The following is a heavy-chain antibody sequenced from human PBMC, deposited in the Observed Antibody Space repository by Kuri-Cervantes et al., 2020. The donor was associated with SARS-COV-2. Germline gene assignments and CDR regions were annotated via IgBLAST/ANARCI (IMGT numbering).Heavy chain of an antibody. J-gene: IGHJ3*02. CDR2: FYNSWTT. V-gene: IGHV4-4*07. Sequence: GSLRLSCTVSGGSISSYYWSWIRQPAGKGLEWIGRFYNSWTTNSNPSLKSRVTISVDTSKNQFSLKLSSVTAADTAAYYCARDKLQFDAFDIWGQGTMVTVSS. D-gene: IGHD5-24*01. CDR1: GGSISSYY. CDR3: ARDKLQFDAFDI.